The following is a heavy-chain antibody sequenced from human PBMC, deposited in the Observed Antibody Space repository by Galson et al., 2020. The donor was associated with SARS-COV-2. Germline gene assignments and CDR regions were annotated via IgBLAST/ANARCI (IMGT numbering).Heavy chain of an antibody. CDR1: GYTFTSYD. J-gene: IGHJ6*03. CDR2: MNPNSGNT. CDR3: ARGRRHIVVVIAIQYYYYYMDV. D-gene: IGHD2-21*01. Sequence: ASVKVYCKASGYTFTSYDINWVRQATGQGLEWMGWMNPNSGNTGYAQKFQGRVTMTRNTSISTAYMELSSLRSEDTAVYYCARGRRHIVVVIAIQYYYYYMDVWGKGTTVTVSS. V-gene: IGHV1-8*01.